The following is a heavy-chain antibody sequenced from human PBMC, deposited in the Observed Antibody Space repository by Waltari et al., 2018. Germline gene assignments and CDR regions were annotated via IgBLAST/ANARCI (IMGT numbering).Heavy chain of an antibody. CDR1: GFTSRYFG. J-gene: IGHJ4*02. V-gene: IGHV3-23*01. D-gene: IGHD2-21*01. CDR3: AKGGYCGGARCQTGMD. CDR2: IIGSGGST. Sequence: EVQLLESGGGLVQPGGSQRLSCATSGFTSRYFGMSWVRQAPGKGPEWVSGIIGSGGSTYYADSVKGRFTISRDNSKNTLYLEMNNLGAEDTATYYCAKGGYCGGARCQTGMDWGQGTLVTVSS.